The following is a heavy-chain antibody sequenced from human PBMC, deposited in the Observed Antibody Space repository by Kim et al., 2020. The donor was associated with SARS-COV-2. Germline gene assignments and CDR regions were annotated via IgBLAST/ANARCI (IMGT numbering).Heavy chain of an antibody. CDR3: AKDLAAAGLYGMDV. CDR2: ISYDGSNK. D-gene: IGHD6-13*01. J-gene: IGHJ6*02. CDR1: GFTFSSYG. V-gene: IGHV3-30*18. Sequence: GGSLRLSCAASGFTFSSYGMHWVRQAPGKGLEWVAVISYDGSNKYYADSVKGRFTISRDNSKNTLYLQMNSLRAEDTAVYYCAKDLAAAGLYGMDVWGQGTTVTVSS.